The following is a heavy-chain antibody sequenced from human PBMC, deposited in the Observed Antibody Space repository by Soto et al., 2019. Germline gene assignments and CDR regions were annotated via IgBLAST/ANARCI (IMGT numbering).Heavy chain of an antibody. V-gene: IGHV3-73*01. CDR3: TKQIYGGNS. CDR1: GFTFSGSA. Sequence: PGGSLRLSCAASGFTFSGSAMHWVRQASGKGLEWVGRIRSKANNYATAYAPSVKGRFTISRDDSENTAYLQMNSLKTEDTAVYYCTKQIYGGNSWGQGTLVTVS. J-gene: IGHJ4*02. CDR2: IRSKANNYAT. D-gene: IGHD4-17*01.